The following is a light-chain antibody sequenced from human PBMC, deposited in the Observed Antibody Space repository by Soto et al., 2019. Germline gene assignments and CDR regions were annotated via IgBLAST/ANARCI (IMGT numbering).Light chain of an antibody. CDR3: QQRSNLIT. CDR1: QSFSSSY. Sequence: EIVLTQSPGTLSLSPGERATLSCRASQSFSSSYLAWYQQKPGQSPRLLIYGASSRATGIPARFSGSGSGTEFTLTINSLQSEYFADYYRQQRSNLITFGQGTRLEIK. CDR2: GAS. J-gene: IGKJ5*01. V-gene: IGKV3D-20*02.